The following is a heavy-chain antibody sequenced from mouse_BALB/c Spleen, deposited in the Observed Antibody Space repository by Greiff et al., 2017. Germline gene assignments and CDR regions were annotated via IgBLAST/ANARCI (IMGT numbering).Heavy chain of an antibody. CDR3: ARDRELLGYYYAMDY. Sequence: DVQLVESGGGLVKPGGSLKLSCAASGFTFSDYYMYWVRQTPEKRLEWVATISDGGSYTYYPDSVKGRFTISRDNAKNNLYLQMSSLKSEDTAMYYCARDRELLGYYYAMDYWGQGTSVTVSS. J-gene: IGHJ4*01. D-gene: IGHD1-1*01. CDR1: GFTFSDYY. CDR2: ISDGGSYT. V-gene: IGHV5-4*02.